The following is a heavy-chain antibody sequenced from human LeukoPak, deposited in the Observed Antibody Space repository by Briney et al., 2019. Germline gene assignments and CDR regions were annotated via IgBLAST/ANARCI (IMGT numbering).Heavy chain of an antibody. Sequence: PGGSLRLSCAASGFTFSSYWMSWVRQAPGKGLEWVANIKQDGSEKYYVDSVKGRFTISRDNAKNSLYLQMNSLRAEDTAVYYCARVKLPPVAGTFDYWGQGTLVTVSS. J-gene: IGHJ4*02. CDR2: IKQDGSEK. V-gene: IGHV3-7*01. D-gene: IGHD6-19*01. CDR3: ARVKLPPVAGTFDY. CDR1: GFTFSSYW.